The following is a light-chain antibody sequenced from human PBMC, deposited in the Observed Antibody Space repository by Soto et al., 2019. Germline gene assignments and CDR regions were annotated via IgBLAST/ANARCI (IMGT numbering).Light chain of an antibody. CDR3: QQRSNRIT. J-gene: IGKJ5*01. CDR2: GAS. Sequence: VMTQAPATLSVSPGERATLSCRASQTINNNVAWYQLKDGQVPRPLIYGASTRAAAIPARFSGSGSGTDFTLTVSSLEPEDFALYYCQQRSNRITFGQGTRLEIK. V-gene: IGKV3-11*01. CDR1: QTINNN.